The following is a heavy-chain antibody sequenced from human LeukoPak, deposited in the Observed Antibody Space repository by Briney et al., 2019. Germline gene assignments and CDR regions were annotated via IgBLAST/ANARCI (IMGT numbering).Heavy chain of an antibody. CDR3: AKVRYGDFDH. D-gene: IGHD4-17*01. CDR1: VVNFSDYY. Sequence: GGALRLSCAAPVVNFSDYYMGWIRQAPGKGLEWISSITDSGGNIYYADSVRGRFTLSRDNAKNSLFLQVNSLRAEDTAVYYCAKVRYGDFDHWGQGTLVTVSS. CDR2: ITDSGGNI. V-gene: IGHV3-11*04. J-gene: IGHJ5*02.